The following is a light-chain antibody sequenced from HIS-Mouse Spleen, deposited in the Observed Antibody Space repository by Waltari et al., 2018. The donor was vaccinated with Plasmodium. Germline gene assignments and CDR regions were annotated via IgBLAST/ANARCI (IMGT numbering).Light chain of an antibody. CDR2: KAS. Sequence: DIQMTQSPSTLSASVGDRVTITCRASQSISSWLAWYQQKPGKAPKLLIYKASRLESGVPSRFSGSGSGTEFTLTISSLQAEDVAVYYCQQYYSTPPYTFGQGTKLEIK. CDR1: QSISSW. J-gene: IGKJ2*01. V-gene: IGKV1-5*03. CDR3: QQYYSTPPYT.